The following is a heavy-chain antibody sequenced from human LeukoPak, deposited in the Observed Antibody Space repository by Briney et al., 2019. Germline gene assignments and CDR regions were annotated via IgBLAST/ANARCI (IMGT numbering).Heavy chain of an antibody. CDR3: ANIRWIIDYYMDV. CDR2: FYYSGST. V-gene: IGHV4-39*07. J-gene: IGHJ6*03. D-gene: IGHD2-2*03. Sequence: SETLSLTCTVSGASITSSAYSWGWIRQPPGKGLEWIGSFYYSGSTYYNPSLKSRITISADTSKNQFSLNVSSVTAADTAVYYCANIRWIIDYYMDVWGKGTTVIVSS. CDR1: GASITSSAYS.